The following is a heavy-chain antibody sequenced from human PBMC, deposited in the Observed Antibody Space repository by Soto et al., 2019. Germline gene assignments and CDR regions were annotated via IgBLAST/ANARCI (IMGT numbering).Heavy chain of an antibody. J-gene: IGHJ4*02. CDR3: ASALYRRGTYYDFDN. CDR1: GYTPTNYD. D-gene: IGHD1-26*01. CDR2: LSAYTGNR. V-gene: IGHV1-18*01. Sequence: QVPLVQSGPEVKKPGASVTVSCKTSGYTPTNYDIGWVRQAPGQALEWMGWLSAYTGNRNSAQKLQGRLTMTTDTSPKRAYMERRSLRSYDTAVYFCASALYRRGTYYDFDNWGQGTLVTVSS.